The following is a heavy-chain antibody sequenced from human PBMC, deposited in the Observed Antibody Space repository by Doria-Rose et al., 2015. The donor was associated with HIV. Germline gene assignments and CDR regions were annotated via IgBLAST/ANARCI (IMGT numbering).Heavy chain of an antibody. D-gene: IGHD3-10*01. CDR3: ARFRPSRGIYYSLDV. J-gene: IGHJ6*03. CDR2: IYSRGST. Sequence: SGPGLVKPAETLSLTFTVSGGSTSSYYWNWIRQPPGKGLEWIGYIYSRGSTHYNSSLKSRGTTSRDTSKNQFSLMLDSVTAADAAVYYCARFRPSRGIYYSLDVWG. V-gene: IGHV4-4*09. CDR1: GGSTSSYY.